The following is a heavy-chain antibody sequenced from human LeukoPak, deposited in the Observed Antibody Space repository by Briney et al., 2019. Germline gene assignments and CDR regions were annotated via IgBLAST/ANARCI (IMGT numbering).Heavy chain of an antibody. CDR3: ARSRPYSRSWYPHYFDY. CDR2: IYPGDSDT. J-gene: IGHJ4*02. V-gene: IGHV5-51*01. CDR1: GYSFTSYW. D-gene: IGHD6-13*01. Sequence: GESLKISCKGSGYSFTSYWIGWVRQMPGKGLEWMGIIYPGDSDTRYSPSFQGQVTISADKSISTAYLQWSSLKASDTAMYYCARSRPYSRSWYPHYFDYWGQGTLVTVSS.